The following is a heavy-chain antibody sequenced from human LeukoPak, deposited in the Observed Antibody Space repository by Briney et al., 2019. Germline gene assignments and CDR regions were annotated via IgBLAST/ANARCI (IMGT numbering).Heavy chain of an antibody. CDR3: VRDALGESGAGGY. D-gene: IGHD3-10*01. CDR2: ISPSGSST. Sequence: PGGSLRLSCAASGFTFSSYTMNWVRQAPGKGLEWIASISPSGSSTFHADSVKGRFIISRDNARNSGTLQMSSLRAEDTAMYSCVRDALGESGAGGYWGQGTLVTVSS. J-gene: IGHJ4*02. V-gene: IGHV3-21*01. CDR1: GFTFSSYT.